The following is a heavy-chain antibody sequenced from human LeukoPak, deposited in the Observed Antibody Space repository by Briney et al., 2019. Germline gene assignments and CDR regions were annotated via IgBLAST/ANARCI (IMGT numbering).Heavy chain of an antibody. J-gene: IGHJ6*02. CDR2: IKEDGSEK. V-gene: IGHV3-7*01. Sequence: GGSLRLSCAASGFTFSTFWMSWVRQAPGKGLEWVANIKEDGSEKYYVDSMKGRFTVSRDNAKNSLYLQMDSLRAEDTAVYYCARDVVVVPAAIHYGMDVWGQGTTVTVSS. CDR3: ARDVVVVPAAIHYGMDV. D-gene: IGHD2-2*01. CDR1: GFTFSTFW.